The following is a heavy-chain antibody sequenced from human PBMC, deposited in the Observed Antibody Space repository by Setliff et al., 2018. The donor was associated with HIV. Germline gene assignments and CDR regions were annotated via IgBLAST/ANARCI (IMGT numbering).Heavy chain of an antibody. D-gene: IGHD6-13*01. CDR2: IIPMIGTA. CDR1: GDTFSTYI. Sequence: ASVKVSCKASGDTFSTYIISWVRQARGQGLEWMGGIIPMIGTADYARKFQGRLTITADESTSTAYMELSSLSSEDTAVYYCARDQTGIAAAAFGGGSAWSDEGFDIWGQGTMVTVSS. CDR3: ARDQTGIAAAAFGGGSAWSDEGFDI. V-gene: IGHV1-69*13. J-gene: IGHJ3*02.